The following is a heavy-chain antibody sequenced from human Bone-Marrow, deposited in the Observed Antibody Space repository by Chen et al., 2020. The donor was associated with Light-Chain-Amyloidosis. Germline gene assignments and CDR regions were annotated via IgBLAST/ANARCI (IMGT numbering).Heavy chain of an antibody. V-gene: IGHV3-7*01. J-gene: IGHJ4*02. CDR3: ARGYDLDY. CDR2: INEDGTET. D-gene: IGHD1-1*01. CDR1: GFIFSNYW. Sequence: EVQLVESEGGLVQPGGSLRLSCAASGFIFSNYWMSWVRQAPGEGLEWVANINEDGTETSYVASVRGRFTVSRDNVKNSLFLQMSGLSAEDTAVYFCARGYDLDYWGQGILVTVSS.